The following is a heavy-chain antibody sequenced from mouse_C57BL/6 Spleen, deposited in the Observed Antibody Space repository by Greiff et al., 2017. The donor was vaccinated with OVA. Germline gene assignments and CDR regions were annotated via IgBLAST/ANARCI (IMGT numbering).Heavy chain of an antibody. CDR3: ANLFDAMDY. Sequence: EVQVVESGPGLVKPSQSLSLTCSVTGYSITSGYYWNWIRQFPGNKLEWMGYISYDGSNNYNPSLKNRISITRDTSKNQFFLKLNSVTTEDTATYYCANLFDAMDYWGQGTSVTVSS. D-gene: IGHD1-1*01. V-gene: IGHV3-6*01. CDR1: GYSITSGYY. J-gene: IGHJ4*01. CDR2: ISYDGSN.